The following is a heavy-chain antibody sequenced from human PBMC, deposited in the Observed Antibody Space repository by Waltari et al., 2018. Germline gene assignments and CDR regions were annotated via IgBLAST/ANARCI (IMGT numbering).Heavy chain of an antibody. D-gene: IGHD6-13*01. CDR3: ARGREAAAGTDY. Sequence: QVQLVQSGAEVKKPGASVKVSCKASGYTFTGYYMHWVRQAPGQGLEWMGRINPNSGGTNYARKFQGRVTMTRDTSSSTAYMELSRLRSDDTAVYYCARGREAAAGTDYWGQGTLVTVSS. CDR1: GYTFTGYY. CDR2: INPNSGGT. V-gene: IGHV1-2*06. J-gene: IGHJ4*02.